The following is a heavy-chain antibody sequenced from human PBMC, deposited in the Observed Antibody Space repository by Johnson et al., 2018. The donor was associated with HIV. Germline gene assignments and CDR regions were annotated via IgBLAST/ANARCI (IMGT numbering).Heavy chain of an antibody. Sequence: VQLVESGGGVVQPGRSLRLSCAASGFTFSSYAMHWVRQAPGKGLEWVAVISYDGSNKYYADSVKGRFIISRDNSKNTLYLQMNSLRAEDTAVYYCARAEAFDIWGQGTMVTVSS. J-gene: IGHJ3*02. CDR3: ARAEAFDI. CDR1: GFTFSSYA. CDR2: ISYDGSNK. D-gene: IGHD1-14*01. V-gene: IGHV3-30*04.